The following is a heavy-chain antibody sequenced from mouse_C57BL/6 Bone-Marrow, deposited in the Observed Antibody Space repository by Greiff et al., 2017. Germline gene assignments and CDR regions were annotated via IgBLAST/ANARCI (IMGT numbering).Heavy chain of an antibody. CDR2: INPYNGGT. CDR3: ARLGGNYGFAY. CDR1: GYTFTDYY. Sequence: VQLKESGPVLVKPGASVKMSCKASGYTFTDYYMNWVKQSHGKSLEWIGVINPYNGGTSYNQKFKGKATLTVDKSSSTAYMELNSLTSEDSAVYYCARLGGNYGFAYWGQGTLVTVSA. D-gene: IGHD2-1*01. J-gene: IGHJ3*01. V-gene: IGHV1-19*01.